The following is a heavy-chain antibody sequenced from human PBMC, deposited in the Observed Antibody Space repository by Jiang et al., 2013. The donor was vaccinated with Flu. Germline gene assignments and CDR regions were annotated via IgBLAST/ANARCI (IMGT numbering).Heavy chain of an antibody. CDR1: GGSISSGHHY. V-gene: IGHV4-61*02. D-gene: IGHD3-10*01. J-gene: IGHJ6*02. CDR2: VFVSGSS. Sequence: GLVKPSRTLSLTCTVSGGSISSGHHYWNWIRQPAGKGLEWIGRVFVSGSSNYNPSFKSRVTMSVDKSKIQFSLHLSSVTAADTAVYFCARGRYGSGTYVLEYDYGMDVWGQGTTVTVSS. CDR3: ARGRYGSGTYVLEYDYGMDV.